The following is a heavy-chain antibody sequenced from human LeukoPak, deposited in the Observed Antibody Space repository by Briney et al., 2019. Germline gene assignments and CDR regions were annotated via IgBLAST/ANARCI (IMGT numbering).Heavy chain of an antibody. CDR2: IKNDGSTT. V-gene: IGHV3-74*01. CDR3: TKSDWFDP. J-gene: IGHJ5*02. Sequence: PGGSLRLSCAASGFTFSGYWMHWVRQAPGKGLVWVSRIKNDGSTTSYADFVKGRFTVSRDNAKNTLYMEMNSLRDEDTAVYYCTKSDWFDPWGQGTLVTVSS. CDR1: GFTFSGYW.